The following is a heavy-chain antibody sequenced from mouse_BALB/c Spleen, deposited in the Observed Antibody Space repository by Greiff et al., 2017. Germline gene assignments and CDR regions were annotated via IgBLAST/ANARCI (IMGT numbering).Heavy chain of an antibody. D-gene: IGHD1-1*01. CDR1: GFNIKDYY. CDR2: IDPENGDT. Sequence: VQLKQSGAELVRSGASVKLSCTASGFNIKDYYMHWVKQRPEQGLEWIGWIDPENGDTEYAPKFQGKATMTADTSSNTAYLQLSSLTSEDTAVYYCSPYYYGSSLLGFAYWGQGTLVTVSA. J-gene: IGHJ3*01. V-gene: IGHV14-4*02. CDR3: SPYYYGSSLLGFAY.